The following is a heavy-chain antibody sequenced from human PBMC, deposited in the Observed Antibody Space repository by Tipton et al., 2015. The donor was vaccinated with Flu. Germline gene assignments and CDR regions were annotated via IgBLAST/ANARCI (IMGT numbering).Heavy chain of an antibody. CDR1: GGSISSYY. Sequence: TLSLTCTVSGGSISSYYWSWIRQPPGKGLEWIGYIYYSGSTNYNPSLKSRVTISVDTSKNQSSLKLSSVTAADTAVYYCAREVVVPAAIGINWFDPWGQGTLVTVSS. D-gene: IGHD2-2*01. J-gene: IGHJ5*02. CDR2: IYYSGST. CDR3: AREVVVPAAIGINWFDP. V-gene: IGHV4-59*01.